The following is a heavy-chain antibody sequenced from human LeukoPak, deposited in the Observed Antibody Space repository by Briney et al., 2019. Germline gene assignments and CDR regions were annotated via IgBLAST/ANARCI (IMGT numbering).Heavy chain of an antibody. Sequence: ASVKVSCKASGYTFTGYYMHWVRQAPGQGLEWMGWINPNSGGTNYAQKFQGRVTMTRDTSISTAYMELSRLRSDDTAVHYCARVRAIGRAVDYWGQGTLVTVSS. CDR2: INPNSGGT. D-gene: IGHD2/OR15-2a*01. J-gene: IGHJ4*02. CDR3: ARVRAIGRAVDY. CDR1: GYTFTGYY. V-gene: IGHV1-2*02.